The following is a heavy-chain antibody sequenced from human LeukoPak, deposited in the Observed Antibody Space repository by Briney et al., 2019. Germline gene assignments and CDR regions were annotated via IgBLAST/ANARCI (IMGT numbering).Heavy chain of an antibody. CDR1: GFTFSHYY. D-gene: IGHD5-18*01. J-gene: IGHJ4*02. CDR2: IKQDGSEQ. Sequence: GGSLRLSCAASGFTFSHYYMSWVRQAPGKGLEWVANIKQDGSEQFYLDSVKGRFTISRDNAKNALYLQMHSLRVDDTAVYYCARDYTAMGTPQGYWGQGTLVTVSS. V-gene: IGHV3-7*01. CDR3: ARDYTAMGTPQGY.